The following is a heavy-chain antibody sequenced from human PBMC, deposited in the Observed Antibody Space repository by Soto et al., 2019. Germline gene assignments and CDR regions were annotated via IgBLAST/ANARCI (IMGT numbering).Heavy chain of an antibody. J-gene: IGHJ5*02. CDR1: GYTLTSYG. D-gene: IGHD3-3*01. CDR2: ISAYNGNT. Sequence: GXSVKVSCKASGYTLTSYGISWVRQAPGQGLEWMGWISAYNGNTNYAQKLQGRVTMTTDTSTSTAYMELRSLRSDDTAVYYFARVRVAIFGVVIMQGWFDPWGQGTLVTVSS. V-gene: IGHV1-18*01. CDR3: ARVRVAIFGVVIMQGWFDP.